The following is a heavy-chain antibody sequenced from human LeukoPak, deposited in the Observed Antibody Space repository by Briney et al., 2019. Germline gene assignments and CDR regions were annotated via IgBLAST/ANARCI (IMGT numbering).Heavy chain of an antibody. CDR1: GFTFSSYS. CDR2: ISSSSSTI. Sequence: QAGGPLRLSCAASGFTFSSYSMNWVRQAPGKGLEWVSYISSSSSTIYYADSVKGRFTISRDNAKNSLYLQMNSLRDEDTAVYYCARDQDYYDSSGYLIDYWGQGTLVTVSS. CDR3: ARDQDYYDSSGYLIDY. D-gene: IGHD3-22*01. V-gene: IGHV3-48*02. J-gene: IGHJ4*02.